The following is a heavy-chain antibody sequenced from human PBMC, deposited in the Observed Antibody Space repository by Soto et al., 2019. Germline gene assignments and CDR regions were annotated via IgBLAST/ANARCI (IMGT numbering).Heavy chain of an antibody. CDR3: ARDQYWNYLSYYYYYMDV. CDR1: GFTFSSYW. Sequence: EVQLVESGGGLVQPGGPLRLSCAASGFTFSSYWMTWVRQAPGKGLAWVANIKQDGSEKYYVDSVKGRFTISRDNAKNSLYLQMNSLRAEDTAVYYCARDQYWNYLSYYYYYMDVWGKGTTVTVSS. J-gene: IGHJ6*03. CDR2: IKQDGSEK. D-gene: IGHD1-7*01. V-gene: IGHV3-7*01.